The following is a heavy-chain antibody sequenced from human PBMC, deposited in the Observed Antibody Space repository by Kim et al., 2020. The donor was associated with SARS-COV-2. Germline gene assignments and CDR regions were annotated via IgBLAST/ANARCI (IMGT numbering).Heavy chain of an antibody. Sequence: LKSRVTISVDTSKNQFSLKLSSVTAAVTAVYYCARARGGTMIVVVIGAFDIWGQGTMVTVSS. D-gene: IGHD3-22*01. V-gene: IGHV4-31*02. CDR3: ARARGGTMIVVVIGAFDI. J-gene: IGHJ3*02.